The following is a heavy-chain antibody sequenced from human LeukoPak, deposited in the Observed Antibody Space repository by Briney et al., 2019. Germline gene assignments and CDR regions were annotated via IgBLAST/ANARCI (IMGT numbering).Heavy chain of an antibody. D-gene: IGHD2-2*01. Sequence: ASVKVSCKAFGGTFSSYAISWVRQAPGQGLEWMGRIIPILGIANYAQKFQGRVTITADKSTSTAYMELSSLRSEDTAVYYCAVFVVVPAARDWFDPWGQGTLVTVSS. J-gene: IGHJ5*02. V-gene: IGHV1-69*04. CDR1: GGTFSSYA. CDR2: IIPILGIA. CDR3: AVFVVVPAARDWFDP.